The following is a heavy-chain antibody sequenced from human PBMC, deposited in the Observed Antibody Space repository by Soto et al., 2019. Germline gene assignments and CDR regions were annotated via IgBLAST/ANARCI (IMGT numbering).Heavy chain of an antibody. CDR2: IGTAGDT. Sequence: GGSLRLSCAASGFTFSSYDMHWVRQATGKGLEWVSAIGTAGDTYYPGSVKGRFTISRENAKNSLYLQMNSLRAGDTAVYYCARAGYSGYDLLGKYGMDVWGQGTTVTVSS. CDR3: ARAGYSGYDLLGKYGMDV. D-gene: IGHD5-12*01. J-gene: IGHJ6*02. V-gene: IGHV3-13*01. CDR1: GFTFSSYD.